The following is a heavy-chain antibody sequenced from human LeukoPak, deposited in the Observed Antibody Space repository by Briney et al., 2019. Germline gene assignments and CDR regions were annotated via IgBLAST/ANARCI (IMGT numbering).Heavy chain of an antibody. CDR3: ARDTGDYGLGAFDI. V-gene: IGHV4-59*01. D-gene: IGHD4-17*01. CDR1: GDSITAYY. Sequence: SETLSLTCTVFGDSITAYYWSWIRQPPGKGLEYIGYMFYSGVTGYHPSLKNRVTMSIDTSKNQFSLKLSSVTAADTAVYYCARDTGDYGLGAFDIWGQGTMVTVSS. CDR2: MFYSGVT. J-gene: IGHJ3*02.